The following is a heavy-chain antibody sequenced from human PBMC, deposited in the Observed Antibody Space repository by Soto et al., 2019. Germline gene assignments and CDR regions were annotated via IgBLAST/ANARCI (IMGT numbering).Heavy chain of an antibody. CDR2: ISYDGSYK. Sequence: QVQLVESGGGVVQPGRSLRLSCAASGFTFSTYAMHWVRQAPGKGLEWVAVISYDGSYKYYADSVKGRFTISRDNSKNTLYLQMNSLSAEDTAVYYCARDYYRFNSGYGFRMDVWGQGTTVTVSS. V-gene: IGHV3-30-3*01. CDR3: ARDYYRFNSGYGFRMDV. CDR1: GFTFSTYA. J-gene: IGHJ6*02. D-gene: IGHD5-12*01.